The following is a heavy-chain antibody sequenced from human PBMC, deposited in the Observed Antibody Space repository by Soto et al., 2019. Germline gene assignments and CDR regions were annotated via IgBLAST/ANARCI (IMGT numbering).Heavy chain of an antibody. CDR2: ISAGSAYI. CDR1: GFTFGSRS. D-gene: IGHD2-15*01. J-gene: IGHJ4*02. V-gene: IGHV3-21*02. CDR3: ARGGLVGVGAATSAHHY. Sequence: EVQLVASGCGLVKPGGSLRLSCTDSGFTFGSRSMLWVRQTPGKGLEWVSSISAGSAYIFYAHSVKGRFAISRDNAKTSLYLQVDRPRAEDTAVYYGARGGLVGVGAATSAHHYRGPGTLVTGSS.